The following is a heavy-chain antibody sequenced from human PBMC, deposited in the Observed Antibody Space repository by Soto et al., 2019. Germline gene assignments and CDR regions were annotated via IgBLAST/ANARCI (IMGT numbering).Heavy chain of an antibody. J-gene: IGHJ6*03. D-gene: IGHD3-3*01. CDR3: ERGRIDGYYDFLCYFPTEGRTDSSYCFIDV. CDR2: IYYSGST. Sequence: PSETLSLTCTVSGASISSYYWSWIRQPPGKGLEWIGYIYYSGSTNYNPSLKSRVTISVDTSKNQFSLKLSSVTAADMAVSYWERGRIDGYYDFLCYFPTEGRTDSSYCFIDVWGKGTTVTVSS. V-gene: IGHV4-59*01. CDR1: GASISSYY.